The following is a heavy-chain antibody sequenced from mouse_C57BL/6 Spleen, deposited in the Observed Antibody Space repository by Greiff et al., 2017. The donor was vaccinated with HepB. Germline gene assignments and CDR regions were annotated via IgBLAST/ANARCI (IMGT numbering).Heavy chain of an antibody. CDR1: GFTFSSYA. D-gene: IGHD1-1*01. V-gene: IGHV5-4*01. J-gene: IGHJ1*03. CDR3: ARDYYYGARNYWYFDV. Sequence: EVQLVESGGGLVKPGGSLKLSCAASGFTFSSYAMSWVRQTPEKRLEWVATISDGGSYTYYPDNVKGRFTISRDNAKNNLYLQMSHLKSEDTAMYYCARDYYYGARNYWYFDVWGTGTTVTVSS. CDR2: ISDGGSYT.